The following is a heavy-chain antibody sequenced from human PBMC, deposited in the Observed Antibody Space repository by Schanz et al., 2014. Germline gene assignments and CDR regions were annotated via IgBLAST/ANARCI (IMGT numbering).Heavy chain of an antibody. Sequence: QVQLVQSGAEVKKPGSSMKVSCKASGGTFSTYPINWLRQAPGQGLEWMGWISPYNGNTNYAQKLQGRVTITRDTLASTAYMEVSSLRSEDTAVYYCARSGSSNWYVFDYWGQGTLVTVSS. J-gene: IGHJ4*02. V-gene: IGHV1-18*04. D-gene: IGHD6-13*01. CDR1: GGTFSTYP. CDR3: ARSGSSNWYVFDY. CDR2: ISPYNGNT.